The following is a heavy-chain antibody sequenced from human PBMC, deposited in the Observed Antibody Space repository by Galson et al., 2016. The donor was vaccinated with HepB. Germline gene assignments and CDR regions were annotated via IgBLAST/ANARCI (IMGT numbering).Heavy chain of an antibody. CDR2: VWADGGNK. V-gene: IGHV3-33*01. D-gene: IGHD1-26*01. J-gene: IGHJ4*02. Sequence: SLRLSCAASGISFDSHGMHWVRQAPGKGLEWVAVVWADGGNKYYADFVQDRFTISRDNSKNTVDLQMNTLRAEDTAVYYCARGPPTVGAISALLDYWGQGTLVTVSS. CDR1: GISFDSHG. CDR3: ARGPPTVGAISALLDY.